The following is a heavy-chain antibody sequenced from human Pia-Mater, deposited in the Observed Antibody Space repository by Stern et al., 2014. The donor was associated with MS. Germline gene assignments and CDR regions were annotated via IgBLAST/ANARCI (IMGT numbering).Heavy chain of an antibody. CDR3: ARGRGVYMVTDAFDS. D-gene: IGHD2-21*02. CDR2: IDPNSDTT. V-gene: IGHV1-8*01. CDR1: GYTFSNFD. Sequence: QVQLVQSGAEVKKPGASVKVSCKTSGYTFSNFDINWVRQAPGQGLEWVGRIDPNSDTTRYAQKFQGRVTITRDSSISTASLELSSLRYDDTAVYYCARGRGVYMVTDAFDSWGQGTLVTVSS. J-gene: IGHJ4*02.